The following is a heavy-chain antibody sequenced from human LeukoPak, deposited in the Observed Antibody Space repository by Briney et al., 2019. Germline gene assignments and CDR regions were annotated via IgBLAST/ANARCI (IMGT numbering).Heavy chain of an antibody. J-gene: IGHJ4*02. CDR1: GFTFSSYA. D-gene: IGHD3-10*01. CDR2: ISGSGGST. V-gene: IGHV3-23*01. Sequence: GGSLRLSCAASGFTFSSYAMSWVRQAPGKGLEWVSGISGSGGSTKYADSVKGRFTISRDNSKNTLYLQMNSLRAEDTAVYYCANMYYASGSYYTNWGQGTLVTVSS. CDR3: ANMYYASGSYYTN.